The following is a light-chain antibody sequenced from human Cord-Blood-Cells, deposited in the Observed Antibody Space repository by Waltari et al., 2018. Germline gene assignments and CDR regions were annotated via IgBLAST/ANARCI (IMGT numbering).Light chain of an antibody. J-gene: IGLJ3*02. V-gene: IGLV3-19*01. CDR2: GKN. CDR1: SLRSYY. Sequence: SSELTQDPAVSVALGQTVRITCQGDSLRSYYASWYQQKPGPAPVLVLYGKNNRPSGNPDRFSGSSSGNTASLTITGAQAEDEADYYCNSRDSSGNHLRVFGGGTKLTVL. CDR3: NSRDSSGNHLRV.